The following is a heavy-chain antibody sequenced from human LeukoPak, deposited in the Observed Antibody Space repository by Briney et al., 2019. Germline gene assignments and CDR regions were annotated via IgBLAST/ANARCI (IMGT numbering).Heavy chain of an antibody. CDR1: GFTFSNSW. J-gene: IGHJ3*02. V-gene: IGHV3-15*01. Sequence: SGGSLRLSCVASGFTFSNSWMIWVRQAPGKGLEWVGRIKSKTDGGAIDYAAPVKGRFSISRDDSKDTMFLQMNNLKSDDTAVYYCATHIPWDIWGPGTTVTVSS. CDR2: IKSKTDGGAI. CDR3: ATHIPWDI. D-gene: IGHD2-21*01.